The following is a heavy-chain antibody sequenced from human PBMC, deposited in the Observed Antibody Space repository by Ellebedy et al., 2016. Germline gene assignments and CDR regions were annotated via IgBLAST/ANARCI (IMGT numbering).Heavy chain of an antibody. Sequence: SETLSLTXTVSGGSISSGGTYWSWIRQHPGKGLEWIGYIYYSGSTYYNPSLKSRVTISVDTSKNQFSLKLSSVTAADTAVYYCAKDEGTVTLNWFDPWGQGTLVTVSS. D-gene: IGHD4-17*01. CDR2: IYYSGST. V-gene: IGHV4-31*03. CDR3: AKDEGTVTLNWFDP. J-gene: IGHJ5*02. CDR1: GGSISSGGTY.